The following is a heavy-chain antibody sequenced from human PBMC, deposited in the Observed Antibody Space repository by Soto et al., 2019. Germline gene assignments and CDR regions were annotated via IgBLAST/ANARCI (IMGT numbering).Heavy chain of an antibody. V-gene: IGHV4-34*01. Sequence: SETLSLTCAVYGGSFSGYYWSWIRQPPGKGLEWIGEINHSGSTNYNPSLKSRVTISVDTSKNQFSLKLSSVTAADTAVYYCARAPDFWSGQRGYYMDVWGKGTTVTVSS. CDR3: ARAPDFWSGQRGYYMDV. D-gene: IGHD3-3*01. CDR2: INHSGST. CDR1: GGSFSGYY. J-gene: IGHJ6*03.